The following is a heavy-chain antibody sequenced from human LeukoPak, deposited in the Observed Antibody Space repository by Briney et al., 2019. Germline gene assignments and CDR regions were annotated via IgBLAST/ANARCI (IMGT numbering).Heavy chain of an antibody. V-gene: IGHV4-34*01. CDR3: ARVGYSYGYYYYYMDV. J-gene: IGHJ6*03. CDR2: INQSGSS. D-gene: IGHD5-18*01. Sequence: PSETVSLTCAVYGGSFSGYYWSWLRHPPGKGLEWIGEINQSGSSNYTPSLKSRVTISVDTSKNQFALKLSSGTAADTAVYYCARVGYSYGYYYYYMDVWGKGTTVTVSS. CDR1: GGSFSGYY.